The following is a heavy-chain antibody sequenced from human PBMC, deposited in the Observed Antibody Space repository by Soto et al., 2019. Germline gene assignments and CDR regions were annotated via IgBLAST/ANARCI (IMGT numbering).Heavy chain of an antibody. V-gene: IGHV3-30-3*01. CDR1: GFTFSSYA. Sequence: GVSLRLSCEASGFTFSSYAIHWVRQAPGRGLEWVSVISYDGSNKYYADSVKGRFSVSRDDSMSTVYLQMSSLRPEDTALYYCARDSLVFCGGDCMGCDFWGQGTQVTVSS. J-gene: IGHJ4*02. CDR3: ARDSLVFCGGDCMGCDF. D-gene: IGHD2-21*02. CDR2: ISYDGSNK.